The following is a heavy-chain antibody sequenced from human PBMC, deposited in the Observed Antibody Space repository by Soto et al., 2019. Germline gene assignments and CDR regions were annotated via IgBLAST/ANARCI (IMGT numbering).Heavy chain of an antibody. D-gene: IGHD3-10*01. CDR1: GFTFSSYW. CDR2: IKPDGSRT. J-gene: IGHJ4*02. Sequence: GGSLRLSCAASGFTFSSYWMHWVRQAPGEGLVWVSYIKPDGSRTKDADSVKGRFTISRDNARNTLYLRMNSLRAEDTAVYYCERDNKWSYNSGTLLDWGQGTLVTVSS. V-gene: IGHV3-74*03. CDR3: ERDNKWSYNSGTLLD.